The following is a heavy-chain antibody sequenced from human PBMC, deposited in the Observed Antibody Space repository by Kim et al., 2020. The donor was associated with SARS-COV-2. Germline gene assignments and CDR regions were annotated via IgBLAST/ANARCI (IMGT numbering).Heavy chain of an antibody. Sequence: SVKVSCKASGGTFSSYAISWVRQAPGQGLEWMGGIIPIFGTANYAQKFQGRVTITADESTSTAYMELSSLRSEDTAVYYCARSKRYYYDSSGTYYFDYWGQGTLVTVSS. D-gene: IGHD3-22*01. J-gene: IGHJ4*02. V-gene: IGHV1-69*13. CDR3: ARSKRYYYDSSGTYYFDY. CDR1: GGTFSSYA. CDR2: IIPIFGTA.